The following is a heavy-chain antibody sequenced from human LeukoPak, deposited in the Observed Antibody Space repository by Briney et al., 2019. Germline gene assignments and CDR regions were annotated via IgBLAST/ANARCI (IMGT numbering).Heavy chain of an antibody. J-gene: IGHJ4*02. CDR1: GGSISSYY. CDR3: ARHDGPGDVFDY. CDR2: IYYSGST. V-gene: IGHV4-59*08. Sequence: PSETLSLTCTVSGGSISSYYWSWIRQPPGKGLEWIGYIYYSGSTNYNPSLKSRVTISVDTSKNQFSLKLSSVTAADTAVYYCARHDGPGDVFDYWGQGTLVTVSS. D-gene: IGHD7-27*01.